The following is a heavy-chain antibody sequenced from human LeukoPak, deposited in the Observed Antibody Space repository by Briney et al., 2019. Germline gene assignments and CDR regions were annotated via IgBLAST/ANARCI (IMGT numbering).Heavy chain of an antibody. D-gene: IGHD2-2*01. Sequence: GGSLRLSCAASGFTVSSNYMSWVRQAPGKGLEWVSVIYSGGSTYYADSVKGRFTISRGNSKNTLYLQMNSLRAEDTAVYYCARERVVVPAAFFDYWGQGTLVTVSS. CDR1: GFTVSSNY. CDR3: ARERVVVPAAFFDY. CDR2: IYSGGST. J-gene: IGHJ4*02. V-gene: IGHV3-66*02.